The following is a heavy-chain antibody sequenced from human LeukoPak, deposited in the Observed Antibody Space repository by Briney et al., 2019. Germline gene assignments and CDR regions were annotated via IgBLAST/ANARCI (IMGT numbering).Heavy chain of an antibody. CDR3: ASHYYDSSGYYQNFDY. Sequence: SETLSLTCTVSVGSISSSSYYWGWIRQPPGKGLEWIGSIYYSGSTYYNPSLKSRVTISVDTSKNQLSLKMSSVTAADTAVYYCASHYYDSSGYYQNFDYWGQGTLVTVSS. CDR1: VGSISSSSYY. J-gene: IGHJ4*02. D-gene: IGHD3-22*01. CDR2: IYYSGST. V-gene: IGHV4-39*07.